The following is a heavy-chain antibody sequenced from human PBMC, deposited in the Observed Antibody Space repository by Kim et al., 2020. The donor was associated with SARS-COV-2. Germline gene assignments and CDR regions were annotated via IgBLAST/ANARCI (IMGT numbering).Heavy chain of an antibody. D-gene: IGHD6-13*01. CDR2: ST. V-gene: IGHV4-34*01. Sequence: STNYTPSHKGRVTISVATAKNQFSLKLSSVTAADTAVYYCAGIAAAFDPWGQGTLVTVSS. J-gene: IGHJ5*02. CDR3: AGIAAAFDP.